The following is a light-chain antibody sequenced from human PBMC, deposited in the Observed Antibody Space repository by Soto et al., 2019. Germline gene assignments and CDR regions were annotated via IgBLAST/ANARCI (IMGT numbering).Light chain of an antibody. Sequence: EIVLTQSPGTLSLSPRERATLSCRASQSVNDNYLAWYQHKPGQAPRLLIYGASSRAPGIPDRFSGSGYGTDFTLTISRLEPEDFAIYYCQQYAASPRTFGQGTQVEVK. V-gene: IGKV3-20*01. CDR1: QSVNDNY. CDR2: GAS. CDR3: QQYAASPRT. J-gene: IGKJ1*01.